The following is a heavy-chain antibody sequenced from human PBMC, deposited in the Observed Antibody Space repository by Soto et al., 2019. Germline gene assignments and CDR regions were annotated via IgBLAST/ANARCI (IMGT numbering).Heavy chain of an antibody. J-gene: IGHJ6*02. CDR2: INHSGTT. CDR1: GGTFSGYY. V-gene: IGHV4-34*01. CDR3: ARGHKGGELPHTFGMDV. Sequence: SETLSLTCAVYGGTFSGYYWSWIRQPQGKGLERIGEINHSGTTNYNPSLKSRVTISVDTSKNQFALKLSSVTAADTAVYYCARGHKGGELPHTFGMDVWGQETTVTVS. D-gene: IGHD1-26*01.